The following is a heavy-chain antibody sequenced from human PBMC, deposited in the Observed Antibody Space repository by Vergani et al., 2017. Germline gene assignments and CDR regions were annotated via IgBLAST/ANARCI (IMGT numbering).Heavy chain of an antibody. CDR2: IKQDGSEK. V-gene: IGHV3-7*01. CDR3: AREDYVLGYCSGGSCSHDYYYMDV. Sequence: EVQLVESGGGLVQPGGSLRLSCAVSGFTFSSYWMSWVRQAPGKGLEWVANIKQDGSEKYYVDSVKGRFTISRDNAKNSLYLQMNSLRAEDTAVYYCAREDYVLGYCSGGSCSHDYYYMDVWGKGTTVTVSS. J-gene: IGHJ6*03. CDR1: GFTFSSYW. D-gene: IGHD2-15*01.